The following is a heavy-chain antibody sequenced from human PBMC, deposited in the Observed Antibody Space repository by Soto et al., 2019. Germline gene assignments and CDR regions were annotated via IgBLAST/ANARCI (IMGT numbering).Heavy chain of an antibody. Sequence: ASVKVSCKASGYTFTSYYMHWVRQAPGQGLEWMGIINPSGGSTSYAQKFQGRVTMTRDTSTSTVYMELSSLRSEDTAVYYCARVGWLQAPDWYFDLWGRGTLVTVSS. CDR3: ARVGWLQAPDWYFDL. CDR2: INPSGGST. J-gene: IGHJ2*01. CDR1: GYTFTSYY. V-gene: IGHV1-46*03. D-gene: IGHD5-12*01.